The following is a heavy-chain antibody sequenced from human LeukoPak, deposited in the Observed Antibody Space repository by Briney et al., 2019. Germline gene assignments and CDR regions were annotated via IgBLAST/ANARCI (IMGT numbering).Heavy chain of an antibody. CDR3: ARRTKYYYGSGSCWPT. Sequence: PSETLSLTCAVYGGSFSGYYWSWIRQPPGKGLEWIGEINHSGSTNYNPSLKSRVTISVDTSKNQFSLKLSSVTAADTAVYYCARRTKYYYGSGSCWPTWGQGTLVTVSS. J-gene: IGHJ5*02. CDR2: INHSGST. CDR1: GGSFSGYY. D-gene: IGHD3-10*01. V-gene: IGHV4-34*01.